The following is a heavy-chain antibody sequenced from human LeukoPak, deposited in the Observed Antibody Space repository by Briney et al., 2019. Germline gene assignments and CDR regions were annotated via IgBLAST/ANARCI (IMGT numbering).Heavy chain of an antibody. CDR2: ITAYDGNT. J-gene: IGHJ3*02. CDR1: GYTFSRYG. Sequence: ASVKVSCKASGYTFSRYGITWVRQAPGQGLEWMGWITAYDGNTNFAQNFQAGVTMTTDTSTNTAYMELRSLRSDDTAVYYCARQSFIAGDNWNYVLNGDDALDIWGQGTMVTVPS. D-gene: IGHD1-7*01. V-gene: IGHV1-18*01. CDR3: ARQSFIAGDNWNYVLNGDDALDI.